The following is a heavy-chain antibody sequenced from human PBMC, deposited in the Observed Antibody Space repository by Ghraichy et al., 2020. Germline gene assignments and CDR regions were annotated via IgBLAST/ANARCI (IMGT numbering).Heavy chain of an antibody. CDR1: GFNFRSYC. CDR3: GSSGTSLFLPRVDY. Sequence: LSLTCAASGFNFRSYCMNWVRQAPGKGLEWVSSISSGSGYISCADSVKGRFTISRDDARTSLYLQMTSLRAEDTAVYYCGSSGTSLFLPRVDYWGQGTLVTVSS. J-gene: IGHJ4*02. D-gene: IGHD2-2*01. CDR2: ISSGSGYI. V-gene: IGHV3-21*01.